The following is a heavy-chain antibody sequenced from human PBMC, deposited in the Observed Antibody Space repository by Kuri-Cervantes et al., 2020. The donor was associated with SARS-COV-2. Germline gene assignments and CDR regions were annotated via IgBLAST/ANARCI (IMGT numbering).Heavy chain of an antibody. CDR2: IYTSECT. Sequence: SETLSLTCTGSGGSISSYYWSWIRQTAGKVLEWIGRIYTSECTNYYPSPSNRLTISVETSMNQFSLQLNSVTAADMAVYYCARQGVEYGSYDMYYYDYMYVWGKGGTVTVSS. J-gene: IGHJ6*03. V-gene: IGHV4-4*07. CDR3: ARQGVEYGSYDMYYYDYMYV. CDR1: GGSISSYY. D-gene: IGHD5-12*01.